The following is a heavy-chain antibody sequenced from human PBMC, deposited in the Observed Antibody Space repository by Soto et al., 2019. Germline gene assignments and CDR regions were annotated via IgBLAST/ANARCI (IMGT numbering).Heavy chain of an antibody. CDR1: GGSISSGGYY. CDR3: ARATPDPMIVVVTTLNYFDY. V-gene: IGHV4-31*03. J-gene: IGHJ4*02. D-gene: IGHD3-22*01. Sequence: QVQLQESGPGLVKPSQTLSLTCTVSGGSISSGGYYWSWIRQHPGKGLEWIGYIYYSGSTYYNPSLKSRVTISVDTSKNQFSLKLSSVTAADTAVYYCARATPDPMIVVVTTLNYFDYWGQGTLVTVSS. CDR2: IYYSGST.